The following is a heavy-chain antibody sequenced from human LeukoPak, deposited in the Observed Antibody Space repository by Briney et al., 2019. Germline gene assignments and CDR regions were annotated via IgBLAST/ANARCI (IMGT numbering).Heavy chain of an antibody. CDR1: GGTFSSYA. CDR2: IIPIFGTA. Sequence: GASVKVSCKASGGTFSSYAISWVRQAPGQGLEWMGGIIPIFGTANYAQKFQGRVTITADESTRTAYMELSSLRSEDTAVYYCAREGYYGSGSYQIARFDYWGQGTLVTVSS. CDR3: AREGYYGSGSYQIARFDY. J-gene: IGHJ4*02. D-gene: IGHD3-10*01. V-gene: IGHV1-69*13.